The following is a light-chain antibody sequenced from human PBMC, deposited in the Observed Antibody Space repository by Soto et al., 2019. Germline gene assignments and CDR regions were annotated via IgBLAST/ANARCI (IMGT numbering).Light chain of an antibody. J-gene: IGKJ2*01. CDR3: QHRSNSPRT. V-gene: IGKV3-11*01. CDR2: DAS. Sequence: EIVLTQSPATLSLSPGERATLSCRASQSVSTYLAGYQQKPGQAPRLLIYDASNRATGIPARFSGSGSGTEFTLTISSLEPEDFAVYYCQHRSNSPRTFGQGTKLEIK. CDR1: QSVSTY.